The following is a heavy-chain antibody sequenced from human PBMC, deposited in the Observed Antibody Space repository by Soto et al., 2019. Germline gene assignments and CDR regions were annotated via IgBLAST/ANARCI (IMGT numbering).Heavy chain of an antibody. V-gene: IGHV4-31*03. D-gene: IGHD4-17*01. Sequence: QVQLQESGPGLVKPSQTLSLTCTVSGGSISSGGYYWSWIRQHPGKGLEWIGYIYYSGSTYYNPSLKSRVTISVDTSKNQFSLKLSSVTAADTAVYYCARDTYGDYDEGWFDPGGQGTLVTVSS. J-gene: IGHJ5*02. CDR2: IYYSGST. CDR3: ARDTYGDYDEGWFDP. CDR1: GGSISSGGYY.